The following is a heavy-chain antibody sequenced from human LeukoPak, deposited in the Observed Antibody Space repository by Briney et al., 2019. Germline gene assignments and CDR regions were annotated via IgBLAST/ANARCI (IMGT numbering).Heavy chain of an antibody. CDR3: ARESLAAREFDY. J-gene: IGHJ4*02. CDR1: GFTFSSYA. CDR2: ISSNGGST. D-gene: IGHD6-6*01. V-gene: IGHV3-64*01. Sequence: GGSLRLSCAASGFTFSSYAMHWVRQAPGKGLEYVPAISSNGGSTYYANSVKGRFTISRDNSKNTLYLQMGSLRAEDMAVYYCARESLAAREFDYWGQGTLVTVSS.